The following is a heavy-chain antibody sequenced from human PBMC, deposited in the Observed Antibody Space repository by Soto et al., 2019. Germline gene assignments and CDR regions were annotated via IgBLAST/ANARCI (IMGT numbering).Heavy chain of an antibody. Sequence: TLELTCAVCGGSISGGGFSGSWIRQPPGKGLEWIGYILHTGGTQYNPSLKSRVSMSVDKSKNQFSLHLTSVTAADTAVYYCARLQFGEGFDYWGQGALVTVSS. J-gene: IGHJ4*02. CDR2: ILHTGGT. D-gene: IGHD3-10*01. CDR3: ARLQFGEGFDY. CDR1: GGSISGGGFS. V-gene: IGHV4-30-2*01.